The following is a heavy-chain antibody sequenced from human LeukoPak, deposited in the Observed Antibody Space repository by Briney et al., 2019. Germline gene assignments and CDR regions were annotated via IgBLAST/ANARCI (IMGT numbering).Heavy chain of an antibody. D-gene: IGHD3-3*01. CDR2: ISYDGSNK. CDR3: AKDKDFWSGYYRGVPYYYGLDV. J-gene: IGHJ6*02. CDR1: GFTFSSYG. Sequence: GSLRLSCAASGFTFSSYGIHWVRQAPGKGLEWVAVISYDGSNKYYADSVKGRFTISRDNAKNTLYLQMNSLRPEDTALYYCAKDKDFWSGYYRGVPYYYGLDVWGQGTTVTVSS. V-gene: IGHV3-30*18.